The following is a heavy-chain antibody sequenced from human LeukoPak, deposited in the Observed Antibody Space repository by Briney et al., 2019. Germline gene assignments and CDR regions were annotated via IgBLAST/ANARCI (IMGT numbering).Heavy chain of an antibody. D-gene: IGHD5-24*01. CDR1: GYSVSSNSAT. Sequence: SQTLSLTCAISGYSVSSNSATWNWIRPSPSRGLEWLGRTCERSKGYNDYAVSVTSRITINPDTSKNHFSLQLNSVTPEDTAVYYCASRTDVYNYLDDWGQGTLVTVSS. V-gene: IGHV6-1*01. CDR2: TCERSKGYN. J-gene: IGHJ4*02. CDR3: ASRTDVYNYLDD.